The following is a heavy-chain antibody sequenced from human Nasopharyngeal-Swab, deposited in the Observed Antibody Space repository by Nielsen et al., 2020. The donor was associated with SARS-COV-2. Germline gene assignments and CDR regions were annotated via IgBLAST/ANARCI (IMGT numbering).Heavy chain of an antibody. CDR3: ARGGITIFGVVSNLDY. D-gene: IGHD3-3*01. J-gene: IGHJ4*02. Sequence: WVRQAPGQGLEWMGGIIPIFGTANYAQKFQGRVTITADGSTRTAYMELSSLRSEDTAVYYCARGGITIFGVVSNLDYWGQGTLVTVSS. V-gene: IGHV1-69*01. CDR2: IIPIFGTA.